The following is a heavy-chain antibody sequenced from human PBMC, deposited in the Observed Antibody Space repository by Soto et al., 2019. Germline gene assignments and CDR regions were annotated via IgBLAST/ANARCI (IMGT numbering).Heavy chain of an antibody. D-gene: IGHD5-12*01. CDR3: VDGYNSGYYGMDV. V-gene: IGHV1-69*13. CDR1: GGTFSSYA. CDR2: IIPIFGTA. J-gene: IGHJ6*02. Sequence: SVKVSCKASGGTFSSYAISWVRQAPGQGLEWMGGIIPIFGTANYAQKFQGRVTITADESTSTAYMELSSLRSEDTAVYYCVDGYNSGYYGMDVWGQGTTVTVSS.